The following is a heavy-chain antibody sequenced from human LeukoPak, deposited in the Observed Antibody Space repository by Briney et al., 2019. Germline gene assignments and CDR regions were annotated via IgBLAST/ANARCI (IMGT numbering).Heavy chain of an antibody. J-gene: IGHJ2*01. D-gene: IGHD4-23*01. CDR3: AKWQTGYGGKPFWYFDL. CDR2: ISVHNGNT. V-gene: IGHV1-18*01. CDR1: GYTFSTYN. Sequence: GASVKVSCKASGYTFSTYNINWVRQAPGQGLEWMGWISVHNGNTDYAQKLQGRVTMTTDTSTSTAYMELRSLRSDDTAVYYCAKWQTGYGGKPFWYFDLWGRGTLVTVSS.